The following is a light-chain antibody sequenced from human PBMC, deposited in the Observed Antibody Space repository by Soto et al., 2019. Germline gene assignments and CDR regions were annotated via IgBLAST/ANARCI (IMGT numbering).Light chain of an antibody. Sequence: DIQMTQTPSSLSASVGDRVTITCRASQDIGSHLAWYQQKPGRAPKLLIYDASNLEAGVPSRFRGSGSGTDFTFTISRLQPEDIATYYCQQYENLPTFGQGTRLEVK. V-gene: IGKV1-33*01. CDR2: DAS. CDR3: QQYENLPT. CDR1: QDIGSH. J-gene: IGKJ5*01.